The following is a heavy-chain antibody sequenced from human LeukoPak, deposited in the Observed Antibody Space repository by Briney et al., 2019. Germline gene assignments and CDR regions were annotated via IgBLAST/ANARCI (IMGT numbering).Heavy chain of an antibody. CDR2: INPNSGGT. CDR1: GYTFTGYY. Sequence: ASVKVSCKASGYTFTGYYMHWVRQAPGQGLEWMGWINPNSGGTNYAQKFQGRVAMTRDTSISTAYMELSRLRSDDTAVYYCASDWGLSQLEYCSNTNCYMGAFDIWGQGTMVTVSS. CDR3: ASDWGLSQLEYCSNTNCYMGAFDI. V-gene: IGHV1-2*02. J-gene: IGHJ3*02. D-gene: IGHD2-2*02.